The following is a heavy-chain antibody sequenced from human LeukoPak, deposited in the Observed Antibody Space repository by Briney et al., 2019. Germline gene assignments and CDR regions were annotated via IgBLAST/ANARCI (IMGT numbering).Heavy chain of an antibody. V-gene: IGHV1-2*02. CDR2: INPNSGGT. Sequence: ASVKVSCKASGYTFINYGITWVRQAPGQGLEWMGWINPNSGGTNFAQKFQGRVSMTRDTSISTAYMELSRLRSDDTAVFYCARELGSGYYRYFDYWGQGTLVTVSS. J-gene: IGHJ4*02. CDR3: ARELGSGYYRYFDY. CDR1: GYTFINYG. D-gene: IGHD3-3*01.